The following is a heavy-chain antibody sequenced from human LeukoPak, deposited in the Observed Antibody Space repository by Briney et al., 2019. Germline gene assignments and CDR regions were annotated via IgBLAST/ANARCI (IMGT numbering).Heavy chain of an antibody. D-gene: IGHD2-2*02. CDR3: ARLYFDLRGWFDP. J-gene: IGHJ5*02. CDR1: GGSFSGYY. Sequence: SETLSLTCAVYGGSFSGYYWSWIRQPPGKGLEWIGEINHSGSTNYNPSLKSRVTISVDTSKKQFSLKLSSVTAADTAVYYCARLYFDLRGWFDPWGQGTLVTVSS. V-gene: IGHV4-34*01. CDR2: INHSGST.